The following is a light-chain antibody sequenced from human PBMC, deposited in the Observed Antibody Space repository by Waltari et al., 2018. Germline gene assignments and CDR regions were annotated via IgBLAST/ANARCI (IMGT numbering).Light chain of an antibody. CDR2: DVS. CDR1: SGDVGAYNY. V-gene: IGLV2-14*03. Sequence: SVSGSPGQSITISCTGTSGDVGAYNYVSWYQQHPGKAPKLMIFDVSNRPSGVSNRFSGSKSGNTASLTISGLQAEDEADYYCSSYISSSTLELFGGGTSLTVL. J-gene: IGLJ2*01. CDR3: SSYISSSTLEL.